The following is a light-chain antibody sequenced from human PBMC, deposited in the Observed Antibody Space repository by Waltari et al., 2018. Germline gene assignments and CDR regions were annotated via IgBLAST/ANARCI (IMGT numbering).Light chain of an antibody. J-gene: IGKJ2*01. CDR1: QSVGGY. V-gene: IGKV3-11*01. Sequence: EIVLTQSPDTLSLSPGESATLSCRASQSVGGYLAWYQHKPGQAPRLLISGASNRATGIPARFSGSGSGTDFTLTISSLEPEDFAVYYCQQRAGWPLYSFGQGTRLEI. CDR3: QQRAGWPLYS. CDR2: GAS.